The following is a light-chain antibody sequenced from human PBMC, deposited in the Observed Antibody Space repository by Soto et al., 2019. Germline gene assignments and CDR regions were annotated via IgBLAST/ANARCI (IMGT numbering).Light chain of an antibody. CDR1: QSVSSSY. CDR2: RTS. J-gene: IGKJ5*01. CDR3: QQYGSSPWT. V-gene: IGKV3-20*01. Sequence: EIVLTQSPGTLSFSPGERAPLSCRASQSVSSSYLAWYQQKPGQAPRLLIYRTSNRATGIPDRFSGSGSGTDFTLTISRLEPEDFAVYYCQQYGSSPWTFGQGTRLEIK.